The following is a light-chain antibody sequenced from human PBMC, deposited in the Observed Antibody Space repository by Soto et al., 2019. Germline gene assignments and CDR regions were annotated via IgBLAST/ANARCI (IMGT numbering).Light chain of an antibody. CDR1: SSNIGGKT. J-gene: IGLJ2*01. V-gene: IGLV1-44*01. Sequence: QSVLTQPPSASGTPGQRVSISCSGSSSNIGGKTVNWYQQLPGTAPKLLMYSNNQRPSGVPDRFSGSKSGTSASLAISGLQSEDEADYYCAAWDDSLNGVVFGGGTKLTVL. CDR2: SNN. CDR3: AAWDDSLNGVV.